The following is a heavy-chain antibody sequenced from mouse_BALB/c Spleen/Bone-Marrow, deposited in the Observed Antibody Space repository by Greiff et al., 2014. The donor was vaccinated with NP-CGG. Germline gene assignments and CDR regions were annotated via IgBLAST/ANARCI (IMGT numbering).Heavy chain of an antibody. D-gene: IGHD3-1*01. CDR3: ARGGARATGWFAY. V-gene: IGHV3-2*02. CDR1: GYSITSDYA. CDR2: ISYSGST. J-gene: IGHJ3*01. Sequence: QLVESGPGLVKPSQSLSLTCTVTGYSITSDYAWNWIRQFPGNKLEWMGYISYSGSTSYNPSLKSRISITRDTSKNQFFLQLNSVTTEDTATYYCARGGARATGWFAYWGQGTLVTVSA.